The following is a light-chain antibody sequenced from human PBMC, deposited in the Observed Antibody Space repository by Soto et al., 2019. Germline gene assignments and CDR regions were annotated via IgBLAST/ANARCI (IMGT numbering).Light chain of an antibody. CDR3: QQYNTCPLT. CDR1: QSVRSN. V-gene: IGKV3-15*01. J-gene: IGKJ4*01. CDR2: GAS. Sequence: EIEMTQSPASLSVSPGDRVTLSCRASQSVRSNSAWYQQKPGQAPRLLIYGASTRATGIPARFSGSGYETDFTLTISSLQSEDFAVYYRQQYNTCPLTFGGGTKV.